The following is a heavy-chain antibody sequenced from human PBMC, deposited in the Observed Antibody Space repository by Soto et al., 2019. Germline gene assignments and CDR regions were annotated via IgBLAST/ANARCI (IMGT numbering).Heavy chain of an antibody. V-gene: IGHV1-24*01. CDR3: ATPSRATTVTTFGASYANMDV. Sequence: ASVKVSCKVSGYTLTELSMHWVRQAPGKGLEWMGGFDPEDGETIYAQKFQGRVTMTEDTSTDTAYMELSSLRSEDTAVYYCATPSRATTVTTFGASYANMDVWGKGTTVTVSS. J-gene: IGHJ6*03. CDR2: FDPEDGET. CDR1: GYTLTELS. D-gene: IGHD4-17*01.